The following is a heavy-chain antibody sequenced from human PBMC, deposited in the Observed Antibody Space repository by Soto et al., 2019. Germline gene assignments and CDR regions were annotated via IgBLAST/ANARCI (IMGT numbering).Heavy chain of an antibody. CDR2: VDPYGGST. V-gene: IGHV1-46*01. Sequence: QVQLVQSGAEVKKPGASVKVSCKASGYNFISYYIHWLRQAPGQGLEWMGLVDPYGGSTNYAHTFQGRSTMTRDTSTKTVYLELSSLTSEDTAIYFCVRDDSSSSRYWGQGTLVTVSS. CDR3: VRDDSSSSRY. D-gene: IGHD6-6*01. J-gene: IGHJ4*02. CDR1: GYNFISYY.